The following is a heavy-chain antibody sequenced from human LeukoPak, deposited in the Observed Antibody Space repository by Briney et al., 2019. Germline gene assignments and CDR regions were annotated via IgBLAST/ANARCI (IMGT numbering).Heavy chain of an antibody. V-gene: IGHV1-18*01. CDR1: GYTFTSYG. Sequence: ASVKVSCKASGYTFTSYGIIWVRQAPGQGFEWMGWISANNGNTNYVQKLQGRVTMTTDTSTSTAYMELRSLRSDDTAVYYCARDHSLILDYWGQGTLVTVSS. J-gene: IGHJ4*02. CDR3: ARDHSLILDY. CDR2: ISANNGNT. D-gene: IGHD3-16*01.